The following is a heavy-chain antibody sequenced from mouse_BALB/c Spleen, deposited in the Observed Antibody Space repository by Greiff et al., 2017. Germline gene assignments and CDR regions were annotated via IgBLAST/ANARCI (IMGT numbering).Heavy chain of an antibody. J-gene: IGHJ3*01. CDR1: GYTFTSYW. V-gene: IGHV1-87*01. D-gene: IGHD1-1*01. Sequence: VQLQQSGAELARPGASVKLSCKASGYTFTSYWMQWVKQRHGQGLEWIGDIYPGDGDTRYTQKFKGKATLTADKSSSTAYMQLSRLASEDSAVYYCARDCGSSAFDYWGQGTRVTVSA. CDR2: IYPGDGDT. CDR3: ARDCGSSAFDY.